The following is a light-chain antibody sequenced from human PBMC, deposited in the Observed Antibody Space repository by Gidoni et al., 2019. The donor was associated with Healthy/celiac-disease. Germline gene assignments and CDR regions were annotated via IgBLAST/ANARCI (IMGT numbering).Light chain of an antibody. CDR3: QQYGSSPLT. V-gene: IGKV3-20*01. Sequence: DIVLTQSPGTLSLSPGERATLSCRASQSVSSSYLAWYQQKPGQAPRLLIYGASSRATGLPARCSGSWSGTDFTLTISRLEHEDLAVYYCQQYGSSPLTFGGGTKVEIK. CDR2: GAS. J-gene: IGKJ4*01. CDR1: QSVSSSY.